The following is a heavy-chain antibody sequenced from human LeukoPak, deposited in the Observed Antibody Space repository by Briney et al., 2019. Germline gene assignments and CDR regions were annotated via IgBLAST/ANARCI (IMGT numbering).Heavy chain of an antibody. V-gene: IGHV1-2*02. J-gene: IGHJ4*02. CDR1: GYTFTGYY. CDR2: INPNSGGT. Sequence: ASVKVSCKASGYTFTGYYMHWVRQAPGQGLEWMGWINPNSGGTNYAQKFQGRVTMTRDTSISTAYMELSRLRSDDTAVYYCASLVRIFGGVTYFDYWGQGTLVTVSS. D-gene: IGHD3-3*01. CDR3: ASLVRIFGGVTYFDY.